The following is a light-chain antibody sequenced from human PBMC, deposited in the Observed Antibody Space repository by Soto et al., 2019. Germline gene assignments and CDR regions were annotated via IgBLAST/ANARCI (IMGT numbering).Light chain of an antibody. V-gene: IGLV2-14*01. Sequence: QSALTQPASVSGSPGQSITISCTGTSSDVGGYNYVSWYQQHPGKAPKFMIYDVSNRPSGVSNRFSGSKSGNTASLTISGLKAEDEADYYCYSYTTSNTRQIVFGTGTKVTVL. CDR3: YSYTTSNTRQIV. CDR1: SSDVGGYNY. J-gene: IGLJ1*01. CDR2: DVS.